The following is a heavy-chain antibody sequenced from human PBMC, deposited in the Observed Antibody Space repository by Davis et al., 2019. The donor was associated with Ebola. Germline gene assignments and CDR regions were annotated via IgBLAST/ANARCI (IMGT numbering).Heavy chain of an antibody. Sequence: PGGSLRLSCAASGFTFSTYAMTWVRQAPGKGLEWVSRISGSGGDPHYADSVKGRFTISRDNSKNTLYLQMNSLRADDTAVYYCRTWSTWGQGTLVTVSS. J-gene: IGHJ5*02. CDR3: RTWST. D-gene: IGHD3/OR15-3a*01. V-gene: IGHV3-23*01. CDR2: ISGSGGDP. CDR1: GFTFSTYA.